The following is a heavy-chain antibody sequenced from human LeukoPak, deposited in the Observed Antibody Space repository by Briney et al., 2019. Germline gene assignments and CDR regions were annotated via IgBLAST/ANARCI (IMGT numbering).Heavy chain of an antibody. V-gene: IGHV4-59*10. J-gene: IGHJ4*02. CDR2: IYTSGST. CDR1: GFTFSDYY. Sequence: GSLRLSCAASGFTFSDYYMSWIRQAPGKGLEWIGRIYTSGSTNYNPSLKSRVTMSVDTSKNQFSLKLSSVTAADTAVYYCARWTTVTRAFDYWGQGTLVTVSS. D-gene: IGHD4-17*01. CDR3: ARWTTVTRAFDY.